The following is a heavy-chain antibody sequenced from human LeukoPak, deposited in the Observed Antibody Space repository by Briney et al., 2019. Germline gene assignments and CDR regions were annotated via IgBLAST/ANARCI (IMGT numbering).Heavy chain of an antibody. CDR3: ARVRPRNSGSYSLDY. D-gene: IGHD1-26*01. CDR1: GGSFSGCY. CDR2: INHSGST. V-gene: IGHV4-34*01. J-gene: IGHJ4*02. Sequence: PSETLSLTCAVYGGSFSGCYWSWIRQPPGKGLEWIGEINHSGSTNYNPSLKSRVTISVDTSKNQFSLKLSSVTAADTAVYYCARVRPRNSGSYSLDYWGQGTLVTVSS.